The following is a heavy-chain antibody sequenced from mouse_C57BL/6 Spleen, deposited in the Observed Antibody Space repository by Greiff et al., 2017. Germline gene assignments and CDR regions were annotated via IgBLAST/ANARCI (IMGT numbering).Heavy chain of an antibody. Sequence: VNVVESGPGLVQPSQSLSITCTVSGFSLTSYGVHWVRQSPGKGLEWLGVIWRGGSTDYNAAFMSRLSITKDNSKSQVFFKMNSLQADDTAIYYCAKSPPMGGAMDYWGQGTSVTVSS. J-gene: IGHJ4*01. V-gene: IGHV2-5*01. D-gene: IGHD1-1*02. CDR3: AKSPPMGGAMDY. CDR1: GFSLTSYG. CDR2: IWRGGST.